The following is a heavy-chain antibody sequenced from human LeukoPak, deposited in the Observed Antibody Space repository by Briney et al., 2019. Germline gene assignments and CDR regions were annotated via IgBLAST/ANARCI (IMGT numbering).Heavy chain of an antibody. CDR1: GFTFSSYA. CDR3: AKGGIARDGMDV. Sequence: GGSLRLSCAASGFTFSSYAMSWVRQAPGKGLEWVSAISGSGGSTYYADSVKGRFPISRDNSKDTLYLLMNSLRAEDTAVYYCAKGGIARDGMDVWGQGTTVTVSS. V-gene: IGHV3-23*01. D-gene: IGHD6-13*01. J-gene: IGHJ6*02. CDR2: ISGSGGST.